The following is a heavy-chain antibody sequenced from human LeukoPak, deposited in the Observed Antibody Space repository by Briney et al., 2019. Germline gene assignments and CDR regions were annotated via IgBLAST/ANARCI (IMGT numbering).Heavy chain of an antibody. D-gene: IGHD6-13*01. CDR3: AFPWGSSWFYSDC. V-gene: IGHV3-11*01. Sequence: GGSLRLSCATSGFTFSDFHMNWIRQAPGKGLEWVSYISSSGGIIYYADSVKGRFTISRDNTKNSPYLQMNSLRAEDTAVYYCAFPWGSSWFYSDCWGQGTLVTVSS. J-gene: IGHJ4*01. CDR2: ISSSGGII. CDR1: GFTFSDFH.